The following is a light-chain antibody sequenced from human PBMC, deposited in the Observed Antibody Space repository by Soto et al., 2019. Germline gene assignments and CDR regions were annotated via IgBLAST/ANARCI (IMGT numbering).Light chain of an antibody. CDR3: QQANNFHPWT. CDR2: AAS. Sequence: EIHLTQSPSSLSASVGNIFTITCRASEDIRSWLGWYQQKPGEAPKLLIFAASSLQSGIPSRFSGSGSGTHFTLTITNLKTEDFGNYYCQQANNFHPWTFGQGTKVDIK. CDR1: EDIRSW. V-gene: IGKV1-12*01. J-gene: IGKJ1*01.